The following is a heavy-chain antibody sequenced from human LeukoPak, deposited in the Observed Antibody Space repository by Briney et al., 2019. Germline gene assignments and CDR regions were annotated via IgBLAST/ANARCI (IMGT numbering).Heavy chain of an antibody. Sequence: PGGSLRLSCVASGFSFRDAWMNWVRQAPGKGLEWVGRVKRSYDGLTTDYAAPVKGRFSISRDDSQSTLYLQMNSLKTEDTGLYYCTTLTMIIGSHSDHWGRGVQVTVSS. CDR2: VKRSYDGLTT. D-gene: IGHD3-22*01. CDR3: TTLTMIIGSHSDH. V-gene: IGHV3-15*01. J-gene: IGHJ4*02. CDR1: GFSFRDAW.